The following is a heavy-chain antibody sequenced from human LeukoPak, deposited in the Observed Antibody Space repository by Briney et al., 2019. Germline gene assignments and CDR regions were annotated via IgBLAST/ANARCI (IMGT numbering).Heavy chain of an antibody. J-gene: IGHJ4*02. D-gene: IGHD2-15*01. Sequence: GGSLRLSCAASGFTFSSYGMHWVRQAPGKGLEWVAVIWYDGSNEYYTDSVKGRFTISRDNIKNTLYLQMNSLRAEDTAVYYCARGQYSPDYWGQGTLVTVSS. V-gene: IGHV3-33*01. CDR1: GFTFSSYG. CDR3: ARGQYSPDY. CDR2: IWYDGSNE.